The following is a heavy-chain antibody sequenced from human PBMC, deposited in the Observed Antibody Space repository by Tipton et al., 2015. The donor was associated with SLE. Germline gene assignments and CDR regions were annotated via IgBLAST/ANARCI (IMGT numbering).Heavy chain of an antibody. CDR1: GGSISSGGYY. CDR3: ARGQCTSCYYYYMDV. Sequence: TLSLTCTVSGGSISSGGYYWSWIRQHPGKGLEWIGYIYYSGSTNYNPSLKSRVTISVDTSKNQFSLKLSSVTAADTAVYYCARGQCTSCYYYYMDVWGKGTTVTVSS. D-gene: IGHD2-2*01. J-gene: IGHJ6*03. CDR2: IYYSGST. V-gene: IGHV4-31*03.